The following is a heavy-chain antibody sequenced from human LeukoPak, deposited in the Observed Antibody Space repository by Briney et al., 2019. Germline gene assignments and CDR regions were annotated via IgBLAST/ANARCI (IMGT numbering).Heavy chain of an antibody. J-gene: IGHJ6*02. Sequence: TGGSLRLSCAASGFSFSSYAMNWVRQAPGKGLEWVPAISDSGATTYYADSVKGRFTISRDNSRNTVSLQMNSLRAEDTALYYCAKGGGAWYFYYGLDAWGQGTTVTVSS. V-gene: IGHV3-23*01. CDR2: ISDSGATT. CDR3: AKGGGAWYFYYGLDA. D-gene: IGHD2-21*02. CDR1: GFSFSSYA.